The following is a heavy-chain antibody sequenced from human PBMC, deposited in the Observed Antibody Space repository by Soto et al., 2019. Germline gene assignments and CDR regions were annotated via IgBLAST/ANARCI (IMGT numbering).Heavy chain of an antibody. V-gene: IGHV1-2*04. D-gene: IGHD3-22*01. CDR3: ARDRFDSSGYGDAFDI. Sequence: ASVKVSCKASGYTFTGYYMHWVRQAPGQGLEWMGWINPNSGGTNYAQKFQGWVTMTRDTSISTAYMELSRLRSDDTAVYYCARDRFDSSGYGDAFDIWGQETMVT. J-gene: IGHJ3*02. CDR2: INPNSGGT. CDR1: GYTFTGYY.